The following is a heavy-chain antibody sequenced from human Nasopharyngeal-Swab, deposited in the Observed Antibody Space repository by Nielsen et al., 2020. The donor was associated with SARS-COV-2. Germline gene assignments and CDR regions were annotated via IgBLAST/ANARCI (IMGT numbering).Heavy chain of an antibody. CDR3: ARHGVAEDY. CDR1: GYIFTRYD. V-gene: IGHV1-18*01. CDR2: IGAYNGNT. D-gene: IGHD3-3*01. Sequence: ASVKVSCKASGYIFTRYDISWVRQARGQGLEWMGWIGAYNGNTSYAQKFQDRVTMTTDTSTSTVYMELRSLRSDDTAVYYCARHGVAEDYWGQGTLVTVSS. J-gene: IGHJ4*02.